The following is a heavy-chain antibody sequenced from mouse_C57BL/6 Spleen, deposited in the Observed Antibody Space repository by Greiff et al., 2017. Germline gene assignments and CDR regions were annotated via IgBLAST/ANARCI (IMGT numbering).Heavy chain of an antibody. V-gene: IGHV1-15*01. J-gene: IGHJ3*01. CDR2: IDPETGGT. CDR1: GYTFTDYE. CDR3: TRSKVYFPFAY. D-gene: IGHD2-1*01. Sequence: QVQLKQSGAELVRPGASVTLSCKASGYTFTDYEMHWVKQTPVHGLEWIGAIDPETGGTAYNQKFKGKAILTADKSSSTSYMELRSLTSEDSAVYYCTRSKVYFPFAYWGQGTLVTVSA.